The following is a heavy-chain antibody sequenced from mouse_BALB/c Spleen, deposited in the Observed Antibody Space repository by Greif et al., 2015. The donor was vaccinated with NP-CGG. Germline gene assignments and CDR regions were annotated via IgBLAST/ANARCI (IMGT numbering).Heavy chain of an antibody. V-gene: IGHV5-12-2*01. CDR1: GFTFSSYT. CDR2: ISNGGGST. J-gene: IGHJ4*01. CDR3: ARYDYDAMDY. Sequence: EVQRVESGGGLVQPGGSPKLSCAASGFTFSSYTMSWVRQTPEKRLEWVAYISNGGGSTYYPDTVKGRFTISRDNAKNTLYLQMSSLKSEDTAMYYCARYDYDAMDYWGQGTSVTVSS.